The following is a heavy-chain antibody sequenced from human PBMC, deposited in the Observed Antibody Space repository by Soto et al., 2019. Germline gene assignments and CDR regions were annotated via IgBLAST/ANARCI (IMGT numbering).Heavy chain of an antibody. CDR3: VRDRVRGSRTYAGFDP. D-gene: IGHD3-10*01. V-gene: IGHV4-30-4*01. Sequence: QVQLQESGPGLVKPSQTLSLTCSVSGGSINSGDYFWSWLRQPPGKGLEWIGYIYYSGKTWHNPSLQSRVTISLDTSRNQFSLRLSSVTAADTAVYYCVRDRVRGSRTYAGFDPWGPGTLVTVSS. CDR1: GGSINSGDYF. J-gene: IGHJ5*02. CDR2: IYYSGKT.